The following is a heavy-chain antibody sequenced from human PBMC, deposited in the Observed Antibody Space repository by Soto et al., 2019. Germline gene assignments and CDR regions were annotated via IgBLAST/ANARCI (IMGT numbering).Heavy chain of an antibody. J-gene: IGHJ6*03. CDR1: GGSISSGGYY. D-gene: IGHD6-13*01. V-gene: IGHV4-31*03. Sequence: SETLSLTCTVSGGSISSGGYYWSWIRQHPGKGLEWIGYIYYSGSTYYNPSLKSRVTISVDTSKNQFSLKLSSVTAADTAVYYCARGIESLVTGEIYYYYMDVWGKGTTVTVSS. CDR2: IYYSGST. CDR3: ARGIESLVTGEIYYYYMDV.